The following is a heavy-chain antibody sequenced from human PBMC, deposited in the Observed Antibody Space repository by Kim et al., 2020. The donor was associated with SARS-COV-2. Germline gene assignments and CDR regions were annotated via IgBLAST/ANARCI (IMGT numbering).Heavy chain of an antibody. J-gene: IGHJ4*02. CDR2: IFRSGTDI. CDR1: GFNLRDYY. D-gene: IGHD3-3*02. CDR3: TRDPRHLDY. Sequence: GGSLRLSCTASGFNLRDYYMTWIRQAPGKGLELISYIFRSGTDISYAESVKGRFTISWATAKNSLFLQMNSLRVDDTAVYYCTRDPRHLDYWGPGTLVTVSS. V-gene: IGHV3-11*01.